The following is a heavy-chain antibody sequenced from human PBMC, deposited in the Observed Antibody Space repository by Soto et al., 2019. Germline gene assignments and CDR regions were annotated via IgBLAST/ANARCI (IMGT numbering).Heavy chain of an antibody. V-gene: IGHV1-69*13. CDR1: GYTFTSYD. Sequence: SVKVSCKASGYTFTSYDINWVRQATGQGLEWMGGIIPIFGTANYAQKFQGRVTITADESTSTAYMELSSLRSEDAAVYYCARDQTPYYDFWSGYPSRYYGMDVWGQGTTVTVSS. CDR3: ARDQTPYYDFWSGYPSRYYGMDV. CDR2: IIPIFGTA. D-gene: IGHD3-3*01. J-gene: IGHJ6*02.